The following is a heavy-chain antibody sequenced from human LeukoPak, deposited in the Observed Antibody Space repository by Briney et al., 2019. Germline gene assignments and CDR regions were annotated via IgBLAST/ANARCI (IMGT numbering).Heavy chain of an antibody. Sequence: GGSLRLSCAASGFTFSNYWMHWVRQAPGKGLVWVSRINSDGINTSYADSVKGRFTISRDNAKNSLYLQMNSLRAEDTAVYDCARANDNYYYYYMDVWGKGTTVTISS. CDR2: INSDGINT. V-gene: IGHV3-74*01. D-gene: IGHD3-9*01. CDR1: GFTFSNYW. CDR3: ARANDNYYYYYMDV. J-gene: IGHJ6*03.